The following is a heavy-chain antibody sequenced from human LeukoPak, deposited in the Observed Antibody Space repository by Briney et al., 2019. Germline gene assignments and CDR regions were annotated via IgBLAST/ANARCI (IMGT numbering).Heavy chain of an antibody. J-gene: IGHJ5*02. CDR2: FDPEDGET. D-gene: IGHD5-12*01. CDR1: GYTLTELS. V-gene: IGHV1-24*01. Sequence: ASVTVSCKVSGYTLTELSMHWVRQAPGQGLEWMGGFDPEDGETIYAQKFQGRVTMTEDTSTDTAYMELSSLRSEDTSVYYCATGRSAHYDPALRGRDNWFDPWGQGALVTVSS. CDR3: ATGRSAHYDPALRGRDNWFDP.